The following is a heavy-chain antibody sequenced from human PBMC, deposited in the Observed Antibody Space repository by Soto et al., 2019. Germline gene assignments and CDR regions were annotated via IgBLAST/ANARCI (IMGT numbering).Heavy chain of an antibody. Sequence: GASVKVSCKASGYSFTSYDISWVRQATGQGLEWMGWMNPNSGNTGYAQKFQGRVTPTRDTSITTAYMELRSLRSEDTAVYYCARARNCSNGISYMFFHHWGQGTLVTVSS. CDR2: MNPNSGNT. V-gene: IGHV1-8*01. CDR3: ARARNCSNGISYMFFHH. J-gene: IGHJ1*01. D-gene: IGHD2-8*01. CDR1: GYSFTSYD.